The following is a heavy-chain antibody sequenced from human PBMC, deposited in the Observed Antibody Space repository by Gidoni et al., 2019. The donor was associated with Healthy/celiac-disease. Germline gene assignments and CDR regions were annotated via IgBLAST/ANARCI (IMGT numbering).Heavy chain of an antibody. CDR3: AKDSRGCSGGSCYTFDY. V-gene: IGHV3-30*18. J-gene: IGHJ4*02. CDR1: VFTFISYG. D-gene: IGHD2-15*01. Sequence: QVQLVASGGGVVQPGRSLSLSCAASVFTFISYGMHWVRQSPGKGLEWVAVISYDGSNKYYAESVKGRFTISRDNSKNTLYLKMNSLRAEDTAVYYCAKDSRGCSGGSCYTFDYWGQGTLVTVSS. CDR2: ISYDGSNK.